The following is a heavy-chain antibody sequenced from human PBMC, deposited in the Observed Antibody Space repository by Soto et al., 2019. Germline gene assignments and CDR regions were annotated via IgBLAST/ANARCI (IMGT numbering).Heavy chain of an antibody. D-gene: IGHD2-15*01. Sequence: EVHLLESGGRLVQPGGSLRLSCEGTGFPFSAYGMNWVRQAPGKGLEWVSSISGNSDTTYYADSVKGRFTISRDNSENTLYLHMNILTADHSAVYYCAKDQRPRHPHDAGYESWGQGTLVTVSS. J-gene: IGHJ5*02. V-gene: IGHV3-23*01. CDR1: GFPFSAYG. CDR2: ISGNSDTT. CDR3: AKDQRPRHPHDAGYES.